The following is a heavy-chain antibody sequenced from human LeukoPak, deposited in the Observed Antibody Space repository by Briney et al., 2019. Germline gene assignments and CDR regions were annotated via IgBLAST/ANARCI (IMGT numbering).Heavy chain of an antibody. V-gene: IGHV4-59*01. CDR2: IYYSGNT. CDR3: AAAKGDCTTGVCYPWVRPEY. D-gene: IGHD2-8*01. CDR1: GDSLIKSN. Sequence: PSETLSLTCTESGDSLIKSNWTSVRQPPGKGLEWIGYIYYSGNTNYNPSLKSRVTISIDTSKNQFSLKLSSVTAANTAVYYCAAAKGDCTTGVCYPWVRPEYWGQGTRVTVSS. J-gene: IGHJ4*02.